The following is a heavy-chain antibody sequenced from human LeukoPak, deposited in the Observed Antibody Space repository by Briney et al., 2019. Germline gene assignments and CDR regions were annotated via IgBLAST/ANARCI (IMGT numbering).Heavy chain of an antibody. CDR1: GGTFSSYA. V-gene: IGHV1-69*01. CDR2: IIPIFGTA. J-gene: IGHJ4*02. CDR3: ARGGLYYYDSSGYNY. Sequence: ASVKVSCKASGGTFSSYAISWVRQAPGQGLEWMGGIIPIFGTANYAQKFQGRVTITADESTSTAYMELSSLRSEDTAVYYCARGGLYYYDSSGYNYWGQGTLVTVSS. D-gene: IGHD3-22*01.